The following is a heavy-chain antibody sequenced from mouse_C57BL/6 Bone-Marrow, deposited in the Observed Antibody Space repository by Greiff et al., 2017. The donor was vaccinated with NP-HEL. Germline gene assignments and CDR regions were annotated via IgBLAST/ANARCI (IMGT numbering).Heavy chain of an antibody. CDR2: IDPSDSYT. V-gene: IGHV1-69*01. CDR1: GYTFTSYW. J-gene: IGHJ4*01. Sequence: VQLQQPGAELVMPGASVKLSCKASGYTFTSYWMHWVTQRPGQGLEWIGEIDPSDSYTNYNQKFKGKSTLTVDKSSSTAYMQLSSLTSEDSAVYYCARSSAYYSNYVYYYAMDYWGQGTSVTVSS. D-gene: IGHD2-5*01. CDR3: ARSSAYYSNYVYYYAMDY.